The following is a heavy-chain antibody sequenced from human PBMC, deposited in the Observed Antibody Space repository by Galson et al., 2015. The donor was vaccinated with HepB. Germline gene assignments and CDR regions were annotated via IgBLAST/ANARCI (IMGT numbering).Heavy chain of an antibody. V-gene: IGHV3-21*01. Sequence: SLRLSCAASGFTFSSYSMNWVRQAPGKGLEWVSSISSSSSYIYYADSVKGRFTISRDNAKNSLYLQMNSLRAEDTAVYYCARDEATYYYDSSAPVPYGMDVWGQGTTVTVSS. CDR2: ISSSSSYI. CDR1: GFTFSSYS. CDR3: ARDEATYYYDSSAPVPYGMDV. D-gene: IGHD3-22*01. J-gene: IGHJ6*02.